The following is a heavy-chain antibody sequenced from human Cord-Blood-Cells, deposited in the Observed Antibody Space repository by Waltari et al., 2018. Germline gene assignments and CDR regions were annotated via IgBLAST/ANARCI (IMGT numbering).Heavy chain of an antibody. CDR2: IYPGDSET. CDR3: ARRTAADAFDI. J-gene: IGHJ3*02. D-gene: IGHD4-17*01. Sequence: EVQLVQSGAAVKKPGESLKISCQGSGYSFTSYWIGWVRQMPGKGLEWMGIIYPGDSETRYSPSVQGQVTIAADKSISTAYLQWSSLKASDTAMYYCARRTAADAFDICGQGTRVTVSS. CDR1: GYSFTSYW. V-gene: IGHV5-51*01.